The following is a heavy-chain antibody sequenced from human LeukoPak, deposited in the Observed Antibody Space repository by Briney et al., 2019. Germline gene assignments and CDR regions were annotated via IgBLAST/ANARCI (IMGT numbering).Heavy chain of an antibody. D-gene: IGHD1-26*01. J-gene: IGHJ3*02. CDR2: IYSGGTT. Sequence: GGSLRLSRAASGFTVSSNYTSGVRQAPGRGLEWVSVIYSGGTTYFADSVKGRFTISRDNSKNTLDLQMNSLRAEDTAVYYCARTGSTNLHAPSADDAFDIWGQGTMVTVSS. CDR3: ARTGSTNLHAPSADDAFDI. CDR1: GFTVSSNY. V-gene: IGHV3-53*01.